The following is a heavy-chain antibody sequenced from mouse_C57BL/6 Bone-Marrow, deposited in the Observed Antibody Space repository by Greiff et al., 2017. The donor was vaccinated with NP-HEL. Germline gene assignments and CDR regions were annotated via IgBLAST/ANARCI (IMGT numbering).Heavy chain of an antibody. D-gene: IGHD2-5*01. CDR2: IYPSDSET. J-gene: IGHJ1*03. V-gene: IGHV1-61*01. Sequence: QVQLQQPGAELVRPGSSVKLSCKASGYTFTSYWMDWVKQRPGQGLEWIGNIYPSDSETHYNQKFKDKATLTVDKSSSPAYMQYSSLTSVDSAVYDGARSDIYSIDAGWYIDVWGTGTTVTVSS. CDR1: GYTFTSYW. CDR3: ARSDIYSIDAGWYIDV.